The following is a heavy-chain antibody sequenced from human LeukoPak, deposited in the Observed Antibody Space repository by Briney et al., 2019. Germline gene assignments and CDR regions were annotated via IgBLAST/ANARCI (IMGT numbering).Heavy chain of an antibody. CDR2: IWYDGSNK. D-gene: IGHD5-12*01. CDR1: GFNFSSFV. V-gene: IGHV3-33*01. J-gene: IGHJ4*02. CDR3: ARGPSAYPKCFDY. Sequence: PGGSLRLSCAASGFNFSSFVMHWVRQAPGKGLEWVAVIWYDGSNKYYADSVKGLFTISRDNSKNTLYLQMNSLRAEDTAVYYCARGPSAYPKCFDYWGQGTLVTVCS.